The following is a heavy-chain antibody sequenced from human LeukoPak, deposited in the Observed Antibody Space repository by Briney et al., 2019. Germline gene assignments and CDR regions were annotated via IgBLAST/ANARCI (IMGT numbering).Heavy chain of an antibody. V-gene: IGHV3-11*04. CDR2: ISDSGSTI. CDR1: GGSFSGYY. CDR3: ARAAMTAFDI. Sequence: LSLTCAVYGGSFSGYYWSWVRQAPGKGLEWVSYISDSGSTIFYADSVKGRFTISRDNAKNSLFLQMNSLRAEDTALYYCARAAMTAFDIWGQGTVVTVSS. J-gene: IGHJ3*02.